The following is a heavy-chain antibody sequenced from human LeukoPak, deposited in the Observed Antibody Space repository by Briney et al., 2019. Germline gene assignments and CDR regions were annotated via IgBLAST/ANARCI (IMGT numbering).Heavy chain of an antibody. CDR2: INHSGST. J-gene: IGHJ6*03. CDR3: ARRYCSGGSCPPSPYYMDV. Sequence: PSETLSLTCAVYGGSFSGYYWSWIRQPPGTGLEWIGEINHSGSTNYNPSLKSRVTISVDTSKNQFSLKLSSVTAADTAVYYCARRYCSGGSCPPSPYYMDVWGKGTTVTVSS. CDR1: GGSFSGYY. D-gene: IGHD2-15*01. V-gene: IGHV4-34*01.